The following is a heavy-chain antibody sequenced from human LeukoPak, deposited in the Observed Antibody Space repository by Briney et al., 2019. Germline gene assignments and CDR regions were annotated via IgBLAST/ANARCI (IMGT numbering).Heavy chain of an antibody. CDR1: GGSTSGGNYY. CDR2: ISSSGNT. CDR3: ARLGAGPTYYDFWSGYSSFYFDY. V-gene: IGHV4-39*02. J-gene: IGHJ4*02. D-gene: IGHD3-3*01. Sequence: SETLSLTCVVSGGSTSGGNYYWGWIRRPPGKGLEWIGGISSSGNTYYNPSLKSRITISVDTSKNHFSLKLSSVTAADTAVYYCARLGAGPTYYDFWSGYSSFYFDYWGQGTLVTVSS.